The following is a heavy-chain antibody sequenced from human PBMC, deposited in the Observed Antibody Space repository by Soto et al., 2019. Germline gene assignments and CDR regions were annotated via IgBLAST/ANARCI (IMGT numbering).Heavy chain of an antibody. CDR1: GVSVSSGSFY. D-gene: IGHD4-17*01. V-gene: IGHV4-61*01. CDR3: ARGATVTQYDY. J-gene: IGHJ4*02. CDR2: GSYSGTT. Sequence: SETLSLTCTVSGVSVSSGSFYWAWIRQPPGKGLEWIGFGSYSGTTNYKPSLKSRVTISVDTSRSQTSLKVSSLTAADTAAYYCARGATVTQYDYWGQGTLVTVSS.